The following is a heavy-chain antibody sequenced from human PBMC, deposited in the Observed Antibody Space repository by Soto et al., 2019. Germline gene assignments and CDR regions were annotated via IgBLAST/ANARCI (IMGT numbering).Heavy chain of an antibody. CDR1: GFTFSSYG. D-gene: IGHD6-13*01. J-gene: IGHJ4*02. CDR2: IWYDGSNK. CDR3: AREENSSSWNY. Sequence: GGSLRLSCAASGFTFSSYGMHWVRQAPGKGLEWVAVIWYDGSNKYYADSVKGRLTISRDNSKNTLYLQMSSLRAEDTAVYYCAREENSSSWNYWGQGTLVTVSS. V-gene: IGHV3-33*01.